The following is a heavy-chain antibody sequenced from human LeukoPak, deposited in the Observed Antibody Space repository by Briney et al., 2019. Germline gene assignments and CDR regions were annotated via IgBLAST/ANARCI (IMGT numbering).Heavy chain of an antibody. D-gene: IGHD2-21*02. V-gene: IGHV1-8*03. Sequence: ASVKVSCKASGYTFTSYDINWVRQATGQGLEWMGWMNPNSGNTGYAQKFQGRVTITRNTSISTAYMELSSLRSEDTAVYSCAIAMSHDSRQVWGQGTLVTVSS. CDR2: MNPNSGNT. J-gene: IGHJ4*02. CDR1: GYTFTSYD. CDR3: AIAMSHDSRQV.